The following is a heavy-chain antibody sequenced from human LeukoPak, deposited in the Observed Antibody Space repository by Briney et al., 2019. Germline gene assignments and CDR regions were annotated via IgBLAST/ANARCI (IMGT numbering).Heavy chain of an antibody. J-gene: IGHJ4*02. V-gene: IGHV3-7*05. CDR3: ARDLQTYYFDY. CDR2: IKQDVSEK. Sequence: GGCLRLSCAASGFTFSSNWMSWVRQAPGKGLEWVANIKQDVSEKYYVDSVKGRFTISRDSAKNSLYLQMNSLRAEDTAVYYCARDLQTYYFDYWGQGTLVT. CDR1: GFTFSSNW. D-gene: IGHD4-11*01.